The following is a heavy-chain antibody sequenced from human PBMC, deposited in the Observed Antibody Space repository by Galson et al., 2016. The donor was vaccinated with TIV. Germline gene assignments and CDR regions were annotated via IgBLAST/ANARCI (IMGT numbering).Heavy chain of an antibody. CDR3: ARRGPRGDTDY. V-gene: IGHV2-70*11. CDR1: GFSLTTSGMC. J-gene: IGHJ4*02. CDR2: IDWDDDK. Sequence: PALVKPTQTLTLTCTFSGFSLTTSGMCVSWIRQPPGKALEWLARIDWDDDKYYSTSLRTRLTIYKGTSKNQVVLTMTNMDPVDTATYYCARRGPRGDTDYWGQGTYVTVSS.